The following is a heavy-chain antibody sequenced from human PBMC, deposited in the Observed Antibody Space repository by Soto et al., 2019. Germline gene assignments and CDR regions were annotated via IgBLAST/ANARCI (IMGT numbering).Heavy chain of an antibody. CDR2: IQYGAST. V-gene: IGHV4-30-4*01. CDR1: GVSVSSGDHY. J-gene: IGHJ4*02. CDR3: ARGRGYGYGIDY. D-gene: IGHD5-18*01. Sequence: QVQLQESGPGLVKPSQTLSLTCTVSGVSVSSGDHYWSWLRQPPGKGLESIVYIQYGASTFYNPCLTRRTAISVDTSKNQFSLMLRSVTAADTAVYYCARGRGYGYGIDYWGQGTLVTVSS.